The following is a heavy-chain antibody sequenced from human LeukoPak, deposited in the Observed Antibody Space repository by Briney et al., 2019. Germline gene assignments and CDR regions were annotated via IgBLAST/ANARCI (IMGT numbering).Heavy chain of an antibody. Sequence: PGGSLRLSCAASGFTFSSYGMHWVRQAPGKGLEWVAVISYDGSNKYYADSVKGRFTISRDNSKNTLYLQMNSLRAEDTAVHYCAKAYDFWSGYYVDWGQGTLVTVSS. CDR1: GFTFSSYG. CDR2: ISYDGSNK. J-gene: IGHJ4*02. CDR3: AKAYDFWSGYYVD. V-gene: IGHV3-30*18. D-gene: IGHD3-3*01.